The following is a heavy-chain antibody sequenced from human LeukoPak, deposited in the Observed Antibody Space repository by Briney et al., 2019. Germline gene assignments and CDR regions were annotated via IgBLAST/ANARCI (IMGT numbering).Heavy chain of an antibody. Sequence: GGSLRLSCAASGFTFSSYGMHWVRQAPGKGLEWVAVISYDGSNKYYADSVKGRFTISRDNSKNTLYLQMSSLRADDTAVYYCASDDSTGYHHSDNWGQGTLVTVSP. CDR1: GFTFSSYG. D-gene: IGHD3-22*01. CDR3: ASDDSTGYHHSDN. CDR2: ISYDGSNK. V-gene: IGHV3-30*03. J-gene: IGHJ4*02.